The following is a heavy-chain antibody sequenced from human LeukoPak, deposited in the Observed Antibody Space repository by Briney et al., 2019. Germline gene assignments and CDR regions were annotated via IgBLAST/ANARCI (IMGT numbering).Heavy chain of an antibody. V-gene: IGHV4-31*02. J-gene: IGHJ4*02. CDR1: GFTLSSYA. CDR3: ASWGSRYYYDSSGYYSHPNFDY. Sequence: LRLSCAASGFTLSSYAMSWIRQHPGKGLEWIGYIYYSGSTYYNPSLKSRVTISVDTSKNQFSLKLSSVTAADTAVYYCASWGSRYYYDSSGYYSHPNFDYWGQGTLVTVSS. D-gene: IGHD3-22*01. CDR2: IYYSGST.